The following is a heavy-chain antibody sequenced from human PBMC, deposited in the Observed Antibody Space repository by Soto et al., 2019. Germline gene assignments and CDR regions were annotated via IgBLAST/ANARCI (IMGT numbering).Heavy chain of an antibody. Sequence: TLSLTCTVSGGSISSGGYYWSWIRQHPGKGLEWIGYIYYSGSTYYNPSLKSRVTISVDTSKNQFSLKLSSVTAADTAVYYCARGRYCSGGSCYPGWFDPWGQGTLVTVSS. CDR3: ARGRYCSGGSCYPGWFDP. CDR1: GGSISSGGYY. CDR2: IYYSGST. V-gene: IGHV4-31*03. D-gene: IGHD2-15*01. J-gene: IGHJ5*02.